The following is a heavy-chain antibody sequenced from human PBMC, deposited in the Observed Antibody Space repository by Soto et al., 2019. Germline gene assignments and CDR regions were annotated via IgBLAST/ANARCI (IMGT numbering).Heavy chain of an antibody. CDR1: GYTFTNYD. CDR2: MNPDSGDT. D-gene: IGHD7-27*01. Sequence: ASVKVSCKASGYTFTNYDINWVRQATGQGPEWMGRMNPDSGDTGYVPNFQGGVSMTRSTSISTAYMELSDLRSEDTAVYYCARSRGGTGVQFDFWGQGTQVTVSS. V-gene: IGHV1-8*01. CDR3: ARSRGGTGVQFDF. J-gene: IGHJ4*02.